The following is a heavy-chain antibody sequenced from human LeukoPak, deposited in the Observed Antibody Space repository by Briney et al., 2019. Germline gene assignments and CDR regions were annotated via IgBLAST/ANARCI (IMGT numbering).Heavy chain of an antibody. CDR3: ARDFERAYDY. CDR2: ISSSSSHI. Sequence: GGSLRLSCAASGFTFSSYSMNWVRQAPGKGLEWVSSISSSSSHIYYADSVKGRFTISRDNAKNSLYLQMNSLRAEDTAVYYCARDFERAYDYWGQGTLVTVSS. J-gene: IGHJ4*02. V-gene: IGHV3-21*01. D-gene: IGHD6-25*01. CDR1: GFTFSSYS.